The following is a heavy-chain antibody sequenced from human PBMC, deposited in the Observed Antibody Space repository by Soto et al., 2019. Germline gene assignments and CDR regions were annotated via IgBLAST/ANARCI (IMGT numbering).Heavy chain of an antibody. V-gene: IGHV4-39*01. CDR3: ARLHCHSHNCVPLDP. CDR2: IYYSGTS. CDR1: GGSISDDTYY. J-gene: IGHJ5*02. Sequence: QLQLQESGPGLVKPSETLSLTCTVSGGSISDDTYYWGWIRQPPGKGLEWIGSIYYSGTSSYNPSLKGRVSMSVDTSKKKLSLRLTSVTAADAAVYYCARLHCHSHNCVPLDPWGQGTLVTVSS. D-gene: IGHD1-1*01.